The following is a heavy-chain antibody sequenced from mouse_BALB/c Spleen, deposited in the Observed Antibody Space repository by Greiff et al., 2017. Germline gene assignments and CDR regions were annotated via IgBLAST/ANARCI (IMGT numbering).Heavy chain of an antibody. D-gene: IGHD1-1*01. Sequence: QVQLQQSGPQLVRPGASVKISCKASGYSFTSYWMHWVKQRPGQGLEWIGMIDPSDSETRLNQKFKDKATLTVDKSSSTAYMQLSSPTSEDSAVYYCARSIITTVVSFDYWGQGTTLTVSS. V-gene: IGHV1S127*01. CDR3: ARSIITTVVSFDY. J-gene: IGHJ2*01. CDR2: IDPSDSET. CDR1: GYSFTSYW.